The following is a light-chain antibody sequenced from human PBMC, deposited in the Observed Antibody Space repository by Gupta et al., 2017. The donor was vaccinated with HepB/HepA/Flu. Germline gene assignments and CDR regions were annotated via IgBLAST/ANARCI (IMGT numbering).Light chain of an antibody. V-gene: IGKV1-39*01. CDR3: QRYSNSPHT. Sequence: DIQMTQSPSSLSASVGDRVTITCRASQSISSHLNWYQQTPGKAPKVLIYDASTLQSGVPSRFRHCGSRRDFPLTMRSLHPEDFARYFCQRYSNSPHTVGLGTKLEIK. J-gene: IGKJ2*01. CDR2: DAS. CDR1: QSISSH.